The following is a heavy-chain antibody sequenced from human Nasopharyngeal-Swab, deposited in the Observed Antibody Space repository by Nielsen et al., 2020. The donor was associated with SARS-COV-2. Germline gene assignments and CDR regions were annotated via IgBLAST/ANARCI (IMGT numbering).Heavy chain of an antibody. Sequence: WIRQPPGKGLKWIGHIYYSGSTYYNPSLKSRVTISVDTSKNQFSLKLSSVTAADTAVYYCARATMIVVVIGAFDIWGQGTMVTVSS. V-gene: IGHV4-31*02. J-gene: IGHJ3*02. D-gene: IGHD3-22*01. CDR2: IYYSGST. CDR3: ARATMIVVVIGAFDI.